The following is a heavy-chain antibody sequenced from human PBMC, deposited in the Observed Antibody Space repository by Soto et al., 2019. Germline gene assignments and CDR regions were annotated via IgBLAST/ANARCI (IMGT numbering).Heavy chain of an antibody. CDR1: GGTFSSYA. CDR2: IIPIFGTA. Sequence: ASVKVSCKASGGTFSSYAISWVRQAPGQGLEWMGGIIPIFGTANYAQKFQGRVTITADESTSTAYMELSSLRSEDTAVYYCARDLGESGSYSYFDYWGQGTLVTVSS. V-gene: IGHV1-69*13. CDR3: ARDLGESGSYSYFDY. D-gene: IGHD1-26*01. J-gene: IGHJ4*02.